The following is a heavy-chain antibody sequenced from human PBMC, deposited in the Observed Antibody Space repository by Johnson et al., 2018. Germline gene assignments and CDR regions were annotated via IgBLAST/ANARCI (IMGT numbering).Heavy chain of an antibody. D-gene: IGHD3-16*01. CDR3: AKDKQGVWGSYFAFDI. Sequence: VQLVESGGGLVQXGRSLRLSCAASGFSFDDYSMHWVRQPPGKGLEWVSGIDWNGGRVDYVDSVQGRFTISRDNAKKSLYLQMNSLRTEDTAFYYCAKDKQGVWGSYFAFDIWGQGTMVTVSS. CDR1: GFSFDDYS. V-gene: IGHV3-9*01. J-gene: IGHJ3*02. CDR2: IDWNGGRV.